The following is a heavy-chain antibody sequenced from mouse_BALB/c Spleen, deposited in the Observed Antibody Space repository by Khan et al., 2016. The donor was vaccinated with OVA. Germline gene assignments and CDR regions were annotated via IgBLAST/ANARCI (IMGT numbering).Heavy chain of an antibody. CDR1: GYIFTSYW. J-gene: IGHJ2*01. CDR2: IYPGTDNT. Sequence: QVRLQQSGAELVRPGASVKLSCKTSGYIFTSYWIHWVKQRSGQGLEWFARIYPGTDNTYYNEKLKDKVTLTADKSSSTVYMQLSSLKSEDSAVYFCAREDALYYFDYWGQGTTLTVSS. V-gene: IGHV1S132*01. CDR3: AREDALYYFDY.